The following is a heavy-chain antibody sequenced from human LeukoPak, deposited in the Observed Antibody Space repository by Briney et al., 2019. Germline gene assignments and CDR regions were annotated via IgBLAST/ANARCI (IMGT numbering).Heavy chain of an antibody. D-gene: IGHD2-15*01. CDR2: IYTTGST. J-gene: IGHJ4*02. Sequence: PSETLSLTCTVSGGSISSGSYYWSWIRQPAGKGLEWIGRIYTTGSTNYNPSLKSRVTMSIDTSKNQFSLNLSSVTAADTAVYYCARDRAVVVAAKRGDYWGQGTLVTVSS. CDR3: ARDRAVVVAAKRGDY. V-gene: IGHV4-61*02. CDR1: GGSISSGSYY.